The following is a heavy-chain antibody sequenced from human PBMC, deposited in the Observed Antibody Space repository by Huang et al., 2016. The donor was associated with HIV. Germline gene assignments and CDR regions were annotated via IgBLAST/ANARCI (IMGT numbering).Heavy chain of an antibody. J-gene: IGHJ4*02. CDR2: IRRKASGGTT. D-gene: IGHD6-13*01. CDR1: GFTFGDYA. Sequence: EVQLVESGGGLVQQGRSLRLSCTASGFTFGDYAMRWFRQAPGKGLDWVGFIRRKASGGTTEYAASVKGRFTISRDDSKSIAYLQMNSLKTEDTAVYYCTRGKGALDYWGQGTLVTVSS. CDR3: TRGKGALDY. V-gene: IGHV3-49*03.